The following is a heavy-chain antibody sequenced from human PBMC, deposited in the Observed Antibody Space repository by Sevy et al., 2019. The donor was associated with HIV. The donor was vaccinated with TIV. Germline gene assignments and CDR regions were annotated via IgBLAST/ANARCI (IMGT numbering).Heavy chain of an antibody. D-gene: IGHD2-2*01. V-gene: IGHV4-59*01. CDR1: GGSISSYY. CDR2: MDYSGSS. J-gene: IGHJ6*02. Sequence: SETLSLTCTVSGGSISSYYWKWIRQPPGKGLEWIGYMDYSGSSSYNPSLKGRVSISLDTSKNQFSLKLTSVTAADTAVYYCARAGGSTDWGIDVWGQGTTDTVSS. CDR3: ARAGGSTDWGIDV.